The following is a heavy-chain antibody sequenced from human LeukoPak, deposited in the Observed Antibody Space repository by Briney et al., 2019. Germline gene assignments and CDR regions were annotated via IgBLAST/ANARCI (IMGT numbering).Heavy chain of an antibody. CDR3: VLAPDDAFDI. CDR2: IYDSGST. V-gene: IGHV4-30-2*01. J-gene: IGHJ3*02. Sequence: SQTLSLTCAVSGGSISSGGYSWSWIRQPPGKGLEWIGYIYDSGSTYYNPSLKSRVTISVDRSKNQFSLKLSSVTAADTAVYYCVLAPDDAFDIWGQGTMVTVSS. CDR1: GGSISSGGYS.